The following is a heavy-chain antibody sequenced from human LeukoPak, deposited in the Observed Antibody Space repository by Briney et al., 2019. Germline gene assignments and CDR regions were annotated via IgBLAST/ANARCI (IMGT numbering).Heavy chain of an antibody. J-gene: IGHJ4*02. CDR3: AKARTHEYSNYNY. CDR1: GGSFSGYY. D-gene: IGHD4-11*01. CDR2: INHSGST. Sequence: SETLSLTCAVYGGSFSGYYWSWIRQPPGKGLEWIGEINHSGSTNYNPSLKSRVTISVDTSKNQFSLKLSSVTAADTAVYYCAKARTHEYSNYNYWGQGTLVTVSS. V-gene: IGHV4-34*01.